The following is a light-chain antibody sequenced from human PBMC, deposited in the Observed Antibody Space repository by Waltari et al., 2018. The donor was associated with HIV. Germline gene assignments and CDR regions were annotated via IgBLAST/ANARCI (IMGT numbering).Light chain of an antibody. CDR1: CSAVVDFES. V-gene: IGLV2-14*03. J-gene: IGLJ3*02. CDR2: DVT. CDR3: CADISGSALV. Sequence: QSALTQPASVSGSPGQSITIPCTATCSAVVDFESVSWYQHHPGKAPRLLIYDVTKRPSGVSSRFSGSKSGSTASLTISGLQSEDEADFYCCADISGSALVFGGGTKVTVL.